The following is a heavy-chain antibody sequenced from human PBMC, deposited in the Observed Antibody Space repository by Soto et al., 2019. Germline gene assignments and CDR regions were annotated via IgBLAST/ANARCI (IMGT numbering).Heavy chain of an antibody. J-gene: IGHJ3*02. CDR1: GYTFTGYY. CDR2: INPNSGGT. Sequence: QVQLVQSGAEVKKPGASVKVSCKAPGYTFTGYYMHWVRQAPGQGLEWMGWINPNSGGTNYAQKFQGWVTMTRDTSIRTASMELSRLRSDDTAVYYCARSYYDSSGPAYHDAFDIWGQGTMVTVSS. D-gene: IGHD3-22*01. V-gene: IGHV1-2*04. CDR3: ARSYYDSSGPAYHDAFDI.